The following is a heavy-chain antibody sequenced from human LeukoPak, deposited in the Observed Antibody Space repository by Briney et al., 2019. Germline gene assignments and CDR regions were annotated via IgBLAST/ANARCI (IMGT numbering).Heavy chain of an antibody. CDR2: ISSSSSTI. J-gene: IGHJ4*02. Sequence: GGSLRLSCAASGFTFSSYSMNWVRQAPGRGLEWVSYISSSSSTIYYADSVKGRFTISRDNAKNSLYLQMNSLRAEDTAVYYCARDLLTVTKGNWGQGTLVTVSS. CDR3: ARDLLTVTKGN. CDR1: GFTFSSYS. D-gene: IGHD4-17*01. V-gene: IGHV3-48*04.